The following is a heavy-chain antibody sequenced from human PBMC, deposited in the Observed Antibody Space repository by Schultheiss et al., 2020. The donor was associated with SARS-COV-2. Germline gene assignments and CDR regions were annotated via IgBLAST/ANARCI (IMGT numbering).Heavy chain of an antibody. V-gene: IGHV3-21*01. CDR3: ARVSDSSSGGVY. CDR1: GFTFSSYS. D-gene: IGHD6-13*01. J-gene: IGHJ4*02. Sequence: GGSLRLSCAASGFTFSSYSMNWVRQAPGKGLEWVSSISSSSSYIYYADSVKGRFTISRDNAKNSLYLQMNSLRAEDTAVYYCARVSDSSSGGVYWGQGTRVTVSS. CDR2: ISSSSSYI.